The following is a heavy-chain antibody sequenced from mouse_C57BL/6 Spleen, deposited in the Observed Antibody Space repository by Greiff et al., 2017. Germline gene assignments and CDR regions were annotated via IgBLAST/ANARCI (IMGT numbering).Heavy chain of an antibody. Sequence: VQLQQSGPELVKPGASVKISCKASGYTFTDYYMNWVKQSHGKSLEWIGDINPNNGGTSYNQKFKGKATLTVDKSSSTAYMELRSLTSEDSAVYYCARRDYYGSSSGYWGQGTTLTVSS. V-gene: IGHV1-26*01. CDR2: INPNNGGT. CDR1: GYTFTDYY. J-gene: IGHJ2*01. D-gene: IGHD1-1*01. CDR3: ARRDYYGSSSGY.